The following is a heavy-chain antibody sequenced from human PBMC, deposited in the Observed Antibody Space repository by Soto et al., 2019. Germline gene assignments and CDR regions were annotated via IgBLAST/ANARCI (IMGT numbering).Heavy chain of an antibody. Sequence: GGSLRLSCEASAFTFSNYAMSWARQPPGKGLEWVSGISGSGRDTYYADSVKGRLTTSRDNAKNTFFQQMNSRRAEDAASYYCAKERLEEVGTFFEFWGHGILVTVSS. J-gene: IGHJ4*01. D-gene: IGHD6-13*01. V-gene: IGHV3-23*01. CDR2: ISGSGRDT. CDR1: AFTFSNYA. CDR3: AKERLEEVGTFFEF.